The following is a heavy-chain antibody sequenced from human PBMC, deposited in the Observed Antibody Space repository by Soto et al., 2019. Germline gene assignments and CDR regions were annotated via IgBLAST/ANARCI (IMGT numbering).Heavy chain of an antibody. Sequence: VQLVESGGDLVQPGGSLRLSCAASGFAFSRFPMHWVRQAPGKGLVWVSRIDPDGSDTTYADSVKGRFTISRDNAKYIVYLQMSSLRAEDAALYYCATMAGTYPYWGQGTLVTVSS. CDR2: IDPDGSDT. CDR1: GFAFSRFP. CDR3: ATMAGTYPY. J-gene: IGHJ4*02. D-gene: IGHD1-26*01. V-gene: IGHV3-74*01.